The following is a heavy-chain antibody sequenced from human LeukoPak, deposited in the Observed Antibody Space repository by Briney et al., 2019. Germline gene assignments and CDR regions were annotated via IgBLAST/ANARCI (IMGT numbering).Heavy chain of an antibody. CDR2: IIPILGIA. Sequence: ASVKVSCKASGGTFSSYAISWVRQAPGQGLEWMGRIIPILGIANYAQKFQGRVTITADKSTSTAYMELRSLRSDDTAVYYCARDNSNYWAGAFDIWGQGTMVTVSS. V-gene: IGHV1-69*04. D-gene: IGHD4-11*01. J-gene: IGHJ3*02. CDR3: ARDNSNYWAGAFDI. CDR1: GGTFSSYA.